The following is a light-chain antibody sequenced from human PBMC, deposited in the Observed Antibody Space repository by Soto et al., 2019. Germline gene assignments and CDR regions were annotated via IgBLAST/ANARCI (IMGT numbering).Light chain of an antibody. CDR3: QEYNNCHPLHS. V-gene: IGKV3-15*01. J-gene: IGKJ2*03. CDR2: GAS. CDR1: ESVSSN. Sequence: EIVMTQSPATLSVSPGERATLSCRASESVSSNLAWYQQTPGQAPRLLIYGASTRATGNPARFSGSGSGTEFTLTIGSHRSEDLAVDYCQEYNNCHPLHSVGQGTKLEI.